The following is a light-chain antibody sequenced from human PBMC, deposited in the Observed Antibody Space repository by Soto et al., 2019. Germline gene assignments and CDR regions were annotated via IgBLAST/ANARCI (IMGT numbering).Light chain of an antibody. V-gene: IGLV2-14*01. J-gene: IGLJ3*02. CDR2: GVS. CDR1: SSDVGTYNY. CDR3: NSYTTTFTVV. Sequence: QSVLTQPASVSGSPGQSITISCTGTSSDVGTYNYVSWYQQHPGKAPKLMIYGVSNRPSGIPNRFSGSKSGNTASLTISGVEAEGGGGGDCNSYTTTFTVVFGGGTKLTVL.